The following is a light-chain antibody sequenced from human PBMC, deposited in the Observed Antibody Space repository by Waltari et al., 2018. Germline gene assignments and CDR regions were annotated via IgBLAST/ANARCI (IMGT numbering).Light chain of an antibody. CDR3: QQYAGSPWT. V-gene: IGKV1-5*03. J-gene: IGKJ1*01. Sequence: ETQMTQSPSTLSASAGDRVTITCRASESISSWLAWYQPKPGGAPKLLVYEASSLERGVPSRFSGGGFGTEFTLTISGLQPDDFATYYCQQYAGSPWTFGQGTKVEIK. CDR1: ESISSW. CDR2: EAS.